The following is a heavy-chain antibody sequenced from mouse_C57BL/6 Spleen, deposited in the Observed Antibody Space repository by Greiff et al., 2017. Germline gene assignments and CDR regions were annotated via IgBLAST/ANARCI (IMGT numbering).Heavy chain of an antibody. V-gene: IGHV1-81*01. CDR1: GYTFTSYG. D-gene: IGHD1-1*01. CDR3: ARHSDYYGSEAMDY. Sequence: VKLQQSGAELARPGASVKLSCKASGYTFTSYGISWVKQRTGQGLEWIGEIYPRSGNTYYNEKFKGKATLTADKSSSTAYMELRSLTSEDSAVYFCARHSDYYGSEAMDYWGQGTSVTVSS. J-gene: IGHJ4*01. CDR2: IYPRSGNT.